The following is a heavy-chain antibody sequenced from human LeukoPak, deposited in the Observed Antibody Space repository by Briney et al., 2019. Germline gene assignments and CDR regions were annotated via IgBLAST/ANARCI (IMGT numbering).Heavy chain of an antibody. D-gene: IGHD2-2*01. CDR1: GYSFTNYW. Sequence: GESLKISCKGSGYSFTNYWIAWVRQMPGKGLEWMGIIYPGDSNTRYSPSFQGQVTISADKSISTAYLQWNILKASDTAMYYCARGGVEPSALEYFQQWGQGTLVTVSS. V-gene: IGHV5-51*01. CDR2: IYPGDSNT. CDR3: ARGGVEPSALEYFQQ. J-gene: IGHJ1*01.